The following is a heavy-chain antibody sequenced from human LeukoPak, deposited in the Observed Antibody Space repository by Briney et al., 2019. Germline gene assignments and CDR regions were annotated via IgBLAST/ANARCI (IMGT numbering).Heavy chain of an antibody. Sequence: GGSLRLSCAASGFTFSTYGMHWVRQAPDKGLEWVAFIRYDGSNKYYADSVKGRFTISRDNSKNTLYLQMNSLRSDDTAVYYCARAKVRGVILDYWGQGTLVTVSS. CDR2: IRYDGSNK. J-gene: IGHJ4*02. CDR1: GFTFSTYG. CDR3: ARAKVRGVILDY. D-gene: IGHD3-10*01. V-gene: IGHV3-30*02.